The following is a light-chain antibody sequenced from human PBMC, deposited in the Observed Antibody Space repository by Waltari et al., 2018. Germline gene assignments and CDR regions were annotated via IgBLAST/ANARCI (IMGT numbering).Light chain of an antibody. V-gene: IGLV3-1*01. Sequence: SYELTQPPSVSVSPGQTASITCSGDQLGIKYVSWYQQKPGQSPVLIIYQDTKRPSGIPERLSGSNSGNTATLTISGTQVMDEGDYYCLAWDTISAGLGGGTKLTVL. CDR2: QDT. CDR3: LAWDTISAG. CDR1: QLGIKY. J-gene: IGLJ2*01.